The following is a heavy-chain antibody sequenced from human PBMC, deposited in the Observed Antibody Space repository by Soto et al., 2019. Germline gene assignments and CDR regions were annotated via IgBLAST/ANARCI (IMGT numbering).Heavy chain of an antibody. D-gene: IGHD2-2*01. J-gene: IGHJ3*02. CDR3: AHSCISSSCHTRFDI. Sequence: QITLKESGPTLVKPTQTRTLTCTFSGFSLTSGGVGVGWIRQTPGKALEWLALIYWDDDKRYRPSLKTRLTITGDTSKNQVILTMTNMDPVDTATYYFAHSCISSSCHTRFDIWGPGTLVTVSS. V-gene: IGHV2-5*02. CDR2: IYWDDDK. CDR1: GFSLTSGGVG.